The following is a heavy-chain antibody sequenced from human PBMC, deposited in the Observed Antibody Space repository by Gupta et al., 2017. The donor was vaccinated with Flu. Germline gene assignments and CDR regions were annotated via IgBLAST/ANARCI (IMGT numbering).Heavy chain of an antibody. Sequence: QVQLQESGPGLVKPSQTLSLTCTVSGGSISSGSYYWSWIRQPAGKGLEWIGRIYTSGSTNYNPSLKSRVTISVDTSKNQFSLKLSSVTAADTAVYYCAGRPLQYSSSWQLDYWGQGTLVTVSS. CDR3: AGRPLQYSSSWQLDY. J-gene: IGHJ4*02. V-gene: IGHV4-61*02. CDR1: GGSISSGSYY. D-gene: IGHD6-13*01. CDR2: IYTSGST.